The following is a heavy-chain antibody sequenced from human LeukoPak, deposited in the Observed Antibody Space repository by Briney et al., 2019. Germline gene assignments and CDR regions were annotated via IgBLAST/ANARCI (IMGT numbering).Heavy chain of an antibody. D-gene: IGHD6-19*01. Sequence: MPSETLSLTCAVSGYSISSGYYWGWIRQPPGKGLEWIGSIYHSGSTYYNPSLKSRVTISVDTSKNQFSLKLSSVTAADTAVYYCARLAEKAVAGNWFDPWGQGTLVTVSS. V-gene: IGHV4-38-2*01. J-gene: IGHJ5*02. CDR2: IYHSGST. CDR3: ARLAEKAVAGNWFDP. CDR1: GYSISSGYY.